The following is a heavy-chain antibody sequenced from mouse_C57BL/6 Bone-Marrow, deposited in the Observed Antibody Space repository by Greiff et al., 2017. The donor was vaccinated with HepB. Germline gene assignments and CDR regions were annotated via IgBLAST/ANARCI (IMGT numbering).Heavy chain of an antibody. J-gene: IGHJ2*01. D-gene: IGHD6-5*01. CDR2: IDPENGDT. CDR3: TPYALYFDY. CDR1: GFNIKDDY. V-gene: IGHV14-4*01. Sequence: EVQLQQSGAELVRPGASVKLSCTASGFNIKDDYMHWVKQRPDQGLEWIGWIDPENGDTEYASKFQGKATITADTSSNTAYLQLSSLTSEDTAVYYCTPYALYFDYWGQGTTLTVSS.